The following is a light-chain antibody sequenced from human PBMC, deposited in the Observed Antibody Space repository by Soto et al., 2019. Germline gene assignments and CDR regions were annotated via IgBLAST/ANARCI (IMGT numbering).Light chain of an antibody. CDR3: QQYSSYPLT. V-gene: IGKV1-5*03. Sequence: DILMTQSPSTLSASVLDRVTITCRASQSVGSSLAWYQQIPGKPPRVLIHAASTLQSGVPSRFSSSGSGTEFSLTISSLQPDDFATYYCQQYSSYPLTFGGGTKVDIK. CDR2: AAS. CDR1: QSVGSS. J-gene: IGKJ4*01.